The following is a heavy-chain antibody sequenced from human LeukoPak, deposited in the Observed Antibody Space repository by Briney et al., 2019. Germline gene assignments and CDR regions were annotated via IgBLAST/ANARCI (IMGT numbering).Heavy chain of an antibody. CDR2: IYSGGST. D-gene: IGHD6-13*01. CDR3: AKDGYFWAAAGPDGWFDP. V-gene: IGHV3-66*01. CDR1: GFTVSSNY. Sequence: GGSLRLSCAASGFTVSSNYMSWVRQAPGKGLEWVSVIYSGGSTYYADSVKGRFTISRDNSKNTLYLQMNSLRAEDTAVYYCAKDGYFWAAAGPDGWFDPWGQGTLVTVSS. J-gene: IGHJ5*02.